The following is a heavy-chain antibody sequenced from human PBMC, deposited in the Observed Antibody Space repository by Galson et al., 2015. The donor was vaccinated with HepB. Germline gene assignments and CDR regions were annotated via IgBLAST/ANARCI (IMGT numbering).Heavy chain of an antibody. V-gene: IGHV1-69*04. J-gene: IGHJ4*02. D-gene: IGHD4-17*01. Sequence: SVKVSCKASGGTFSSYAISWVRQAPGQGLEWMGRIIPILGIANYAQKFQGRVTITADKSTSTAYMELSSLRSEDTAVYYCAREGLGYGDYVGYWGQGTLVTVSS. CDR1: GGTFSSYA. CDR2: IIPILGIA. CDR3: AREGLGYGDYVGY.